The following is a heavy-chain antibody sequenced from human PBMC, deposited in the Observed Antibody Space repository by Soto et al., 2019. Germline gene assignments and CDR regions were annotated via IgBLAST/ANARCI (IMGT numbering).Heavy chain of an antibody. CDR3: ARWMTTVTTIDY. CDR1: GGSISSGGYS. CDR2: IYHSGST. Sequence: PSETLSLTCAVSGGSISSGGYSWSWIRQPPGKGLEWIGYIYHSGSTYYNPSLKSRVTISVDRSKNQFSLKLSSVTAADTAVYYCARWMTTVTTIDYRGQENAVPVSS. D-gene: IGHD4-17*01. J-gene: IGHJ4*01. V-gene: IGHV4-30-2*01.